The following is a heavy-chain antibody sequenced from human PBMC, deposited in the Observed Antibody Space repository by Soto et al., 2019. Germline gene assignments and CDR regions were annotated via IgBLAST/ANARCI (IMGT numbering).Heavy chain of an antibody. D-gene: IGHD4-17*01. Sequence: ASVKVSCKAFGFIFNNYAISWVRQAPGQGLEWMGWISANSGNTNYAQKLQGRFTISRDNSKNTLYLQMNSLRAEDTAVYYCAKTGGGDYFLDPWGQGTLVTVSS. CDR2: ISANSGNT. J-gene: IGHJ5*02. V-gene: IGHV1-18*04. CDR3: AKTGGGDYFLDP. CDR1: GFIFNNYA.